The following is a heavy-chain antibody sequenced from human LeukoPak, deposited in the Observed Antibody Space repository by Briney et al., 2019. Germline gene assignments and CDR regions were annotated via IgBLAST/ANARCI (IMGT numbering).Heavy chain of an antibody. CDR3: AKDPGFWSGYYTGDYFDY. D-gene: IGHD3-3*01. J-gene: IGHJ4*02. CDR2: IRYDGSNK. CDR1: GFTFSSYG. V-gene: IGHV3-30*02. Sequence: QSGGSLRLSCAASGFTFSSYGMHWVRQAPGKGLEWVAFIRYDGSNKYYADSVKGRFTISRDNSKNTLYLQMNSLRAEDTAVYYCAKDPGFWSGYYTGDYFDYWGQGTLVTVSS.